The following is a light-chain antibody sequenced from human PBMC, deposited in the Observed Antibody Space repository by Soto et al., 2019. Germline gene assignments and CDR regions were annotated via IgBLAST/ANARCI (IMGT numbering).Light chain of an antibody. CDR3: SSYTSSNTLV. CDR1: SSDVGGYNY. Sequence: QSVLTQPASVSRSPGQSITISCTGTSSDVGGYNYVSWYQQHPGKAPKHMSYEFSNRPSGVSNRFSGSKSGNTASLTISGLQAEDESDYYCSSYTSSNTLVFGTGTKVTVL. CDR2: EFS. V-gene: IGLV2-14*01. J-gene: IGLJ1*01.